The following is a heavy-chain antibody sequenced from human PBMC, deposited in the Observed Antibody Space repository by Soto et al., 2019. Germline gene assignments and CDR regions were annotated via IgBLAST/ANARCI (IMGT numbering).Heavy chain of an antibody. D-gene: IGHD6-19*01. Sequence: GASVKVSCKASGYTFTSYGISWVRQAPGQGLEWMGWISAYNGNTNYAQKLQGRVTMTTDTSTSTAYMELRSLRSDDTAVYYCAREKSVRVAGTFGYWGQGTLVTVSS. CDR1: GYTFTSYG. J-gene: IGHJ4*02. CDR2: ISAYNGNT. V-gene: IGHV1-18*01. CDR3: AREKSVRVAGTFGY.